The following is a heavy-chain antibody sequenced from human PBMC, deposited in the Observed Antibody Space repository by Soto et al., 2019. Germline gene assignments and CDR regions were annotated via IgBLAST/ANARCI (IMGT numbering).Heavy chain of an antibody. CDR2: IYHSGST. Sequence: SGTLSLNCAIDCVSILSSNWWSSVRQPPGKGLEWIGEIYHSGSTNYNPSLKSRVTISVDKSKNQFSLKLSSVTAADTAVYYCARVNSGSYYGAFDIWGQGTMVS. D-gene: IGHD1-26*01. J-gene: IGHJ3*02. V-gene: IGHV4-4*02. CDR1: CVSILSSNW. CDR3: ARVNSGSYYGAFDI.